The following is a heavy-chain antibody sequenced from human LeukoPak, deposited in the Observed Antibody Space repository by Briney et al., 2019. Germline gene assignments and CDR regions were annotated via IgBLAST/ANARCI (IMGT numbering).Heavy chain of an antibody. CDR3: ARDLRRYYGSGSSDY. Sequence: GGSLRLSCAASGFTFSSYWMSWVRQAPGKGLEWVANIKQDGSEKYYVDSVKGRFTISRDNAKNSLYLQMNSLRAEDTAVCYCARDLRRYYGSGSSDYWGQGTLVTVSS. D-gene: IGHD3-10*01. CDR1: GFTFSSYW. J-gene: IGHJ4*02. CDR2: IKQDGSEK. V-gene: IGHV3-7*01.